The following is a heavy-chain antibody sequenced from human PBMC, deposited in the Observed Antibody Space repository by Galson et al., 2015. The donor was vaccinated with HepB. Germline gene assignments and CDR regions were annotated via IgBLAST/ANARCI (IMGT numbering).Heavy chain of an antibody. J-gene: IGHJ4*02. Sequence: SVKVSCKASGGTFSSYAISWVRQAPGQGLEWMGGIIPIFGTANYAQKFQGRVTITADESTSTAYMELSSLRSEDTAVYYCARGTAPMYCSGGSCYDYWGQGTLVTVSS. CDR3: ARGTAPMYCSGGSCYDY. V-gene: IGHV1-69*13. D-gene: IGHD2-15*01. CDR1: GGTFSSYA. CDR2: IIPIFGTA.